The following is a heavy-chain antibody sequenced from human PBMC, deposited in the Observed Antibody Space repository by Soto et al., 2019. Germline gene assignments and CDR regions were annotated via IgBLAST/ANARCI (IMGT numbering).Heavy chain of an antibody. V-gene: IGHV1-69*01. D-gene: IGHD2-8*01. J-gene: IGHJ4*02. CDR3: ARVSVLMVYAMGSYFDY. CDR2: IIPIFGTA. CDR1: GGTFSSYA. Sequence: QVQLVQSGAEVKKPGSSVKVSCKASGGTFSSYAISWVRQAPGQGLEWMGGIIPIFGTANYAQKFQGRLTITADESTSTAYMELSSMRSEDTAVYYCARVSVLMVYAMGSYFDYWGQGTLVTVSS.